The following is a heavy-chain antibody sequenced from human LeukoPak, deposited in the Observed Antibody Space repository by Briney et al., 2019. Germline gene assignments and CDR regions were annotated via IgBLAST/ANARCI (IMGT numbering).Heavy chain of an antibody. CDR3: VRAYHPGGWFDP. CDR2: TSSSGSTI. V-gene: IGHV3-11*04. D-gene: IGHD2-21*01. J-gene: IGHJ5*02. CDR1: GFTFSDYY. Sequence: GGSLRLSCAASGFTFSDYYMSWIRQAPGKGLEWVSYTSSSGSTIYYADSVKGRFTISRDNAKNSLYLQMNSLRAEDTAMYYCVRAYHPGGWFDPWGQGTLVTVSS.